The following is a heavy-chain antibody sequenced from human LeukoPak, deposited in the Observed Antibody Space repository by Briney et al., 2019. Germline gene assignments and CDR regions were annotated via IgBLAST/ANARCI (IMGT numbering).Heavy chain of an antibody. V-gene: IGHV1-69*05. D-gene: IGHD2-2*01. CDR2: IIPIFGTA. CDR3: ARDRRVVPAAQSGAFDI. CDR1: GGTFSSYA. Sequence: SVKVSCKASGGTFSSYAISWVRQAPGQGLEWMGGIIPIFGTASYAQKFQGRVTITTDESTSTAYMELSSLRSEDTAVYYCARDRRVVPAAQSGAFDIWGQGTMVTVSS. J-gene: IGHJ3*02.